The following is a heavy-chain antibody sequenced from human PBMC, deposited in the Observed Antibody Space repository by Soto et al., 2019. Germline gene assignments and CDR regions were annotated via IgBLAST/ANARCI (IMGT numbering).Heavy chain of an antibody. CDR3: ATTPYYDYVWGSYRYYFDY. CDR2: IYYSGST. J-gene: IGHJ4*02. D-gene: IGHD3-16*02. Sequence: SETLSLTCTVSGGSISSSSYYWGWIRQPPGKGLEWIGSIYYSGSTYYNPSLKSRVTISVDTSKNQFSLKLSSVTAADTAVYYCATTPYYDYVWGSYRYYFDYWGQATLVTFSS. CDR1: GGSISSSSYY. V-gene: IGHV4-39*01.